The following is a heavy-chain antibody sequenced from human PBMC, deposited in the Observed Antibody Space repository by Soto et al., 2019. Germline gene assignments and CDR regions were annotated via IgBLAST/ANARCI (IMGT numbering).Heavy chain of an antibody. Sequence: QVQLVESGGGVVQPGRSLRLSCAASGFSFSNCGMHWVRQAPGKGLEWVAAISFDGNDKYYSESVKGRFTISRDNSKNTLFLQRYSLRVEDTAVYYCVKGSEVARQELDYWGQGTLVTVSS. CDR2: ISFDGNDK. CDR3: VKGSEVARQELDY. V-gene: IGHV3-30*18. D-gene: IGHD2-15*01. CDR1: GFSFSNCG. J-gene: IGHJ4*02.